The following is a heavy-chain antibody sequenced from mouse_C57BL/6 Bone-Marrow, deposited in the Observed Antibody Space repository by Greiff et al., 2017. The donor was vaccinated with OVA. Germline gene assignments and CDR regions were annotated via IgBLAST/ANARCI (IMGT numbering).Heavy chain of an antibody. CDR1: GYTFTSYG. D-gene: IGHD2-1*01. CDR3: ARGGIYYGNYGGFAY. V-gene: IGHV1-81*01. CDR2: IYPRSGNT. Sequence: QVQLQQSGAELARPGASVKLSCKASGYTFTSYGISWVKQRTGQGLEWIGEIYPRSGNTYYNEKFKGKATLTADKSSSTAYMELRSLTSEDSAVYYGARGGIYYGNYGGFAYWGQGTLVTVSA. J-gene: IGHJ3*01.